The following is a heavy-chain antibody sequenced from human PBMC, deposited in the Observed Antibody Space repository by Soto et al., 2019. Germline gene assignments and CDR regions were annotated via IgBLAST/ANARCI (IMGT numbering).Heavy chain of an antibody. CDR3: ATVGYYYDSSGHVAFDI. Sequence: GASVKVSCKVSGYTLTELSMHWVRQAPGKGLEWMGGFDPEVGETIYAQKFQGRVTMTEDTSTDTAYMELSSLRSEDTAVYYCATVGYYYDSSGHVAFDIWGQGTMVTVSS. V-gene: IGHV1-24*01. D-gene: IGHD3-22*01. CDR1: GYTLTELS. J-gene: IGHJ3*02. CDR2: FDPEVGET.